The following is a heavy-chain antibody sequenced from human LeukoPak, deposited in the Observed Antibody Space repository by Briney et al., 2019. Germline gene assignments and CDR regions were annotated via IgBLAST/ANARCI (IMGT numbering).Heavy chain of an antibody. CDR2: IYYSGST. CDR1: GGSISSYY. V-gene: IGHV4-59*01. D-gene: IGHD3-10*01. Sequence: SETLSLTCTVSGGSISSYYWSWIRQPPGKGLEWIGYIYYSGSTNYNPSLKSRVTISVDTSKSQFSLKLSSVTAADTAVYYCARDRITMVRGVIITNWFDPWGQGTLVTVSS. J-gene: IGHJ5*02. CDR3: ARDRITMVRGVIITNWFDP.